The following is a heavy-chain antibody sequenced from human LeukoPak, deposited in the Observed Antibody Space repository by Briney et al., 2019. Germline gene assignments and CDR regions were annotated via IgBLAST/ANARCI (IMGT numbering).Heavy chain of an antibody. CDR3: ARHGLVTGFSSQIVY. CDR2: IYYSGST. D-gene: IGHD3-3*01. V-gene: IGHV4-59*01. Sequence: PSETLSLTCTATGPSISSYYWSWVRQPPGKGLEWVGDIYYSGSTNYNPSLKSRVAISVDTPKNRFSLKLSSVNAADTAVYYCARHGLVTGFSSQIVYCGQGTLVTVSS. CDR1: GPSISSYY. J-gene: IGHJ4*02.